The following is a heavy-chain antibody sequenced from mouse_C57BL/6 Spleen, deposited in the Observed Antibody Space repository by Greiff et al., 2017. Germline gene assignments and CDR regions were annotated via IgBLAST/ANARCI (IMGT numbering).Heavy chain of an antibody. CDR3: ATYSYYGYSGV. D-gene: IGHD2-12*01. V-gene: IGHV2-3*01. Sequence: VKLMESGPGLVAPSQSLSFTCTVSGFSLTTYGVSWVRQPPGKGLEWLGVIWGDGSTNYHSALISRLSISKDNSKSQVVFKLNSLQTDDTATYYYATYSYYGYSGVWGTGTTVTVSS. CDR1: GFSLTTYG. J-gene: IGHJ1*03. CDR2: IWGDGST.